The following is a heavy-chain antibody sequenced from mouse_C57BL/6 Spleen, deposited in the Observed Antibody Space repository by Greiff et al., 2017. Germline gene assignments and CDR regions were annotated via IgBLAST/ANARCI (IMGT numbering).Heavy chain of an antibody. D-gene: IGHD3-2*02. J-gene: IGHJ3*01. CDR1: GYTFTNYW. CDR2: IYPGGGYT. V-gene: IGHV1-63*01. Sequence: QVQLQQSGAELVRPGTSVTMSCKASGYTFTNYWIGWAKQRPGHGLEWIGDIYPGGGYTNYNEKFKGKATLTSDKSSSTAYMEFSSLTSEDSALDYCARDGDRSVLRFAYWGQGTLVTVSA. CDR3: ARDGDRSVLRFAY.